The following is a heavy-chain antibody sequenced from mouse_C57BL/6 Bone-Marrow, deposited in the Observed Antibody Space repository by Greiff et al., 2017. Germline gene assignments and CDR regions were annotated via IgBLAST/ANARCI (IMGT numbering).Heavy chain of an antibody. Sequence: VQLQQPGAELVKPGASVKLSCKASGYTFTSYWMHWVKQRPGQGLEWIGMIHPNSGSTNYNEKFKSKATLTVDQSSSTAYMQLSSLTSEDSAVYYCARGGLLRAAYGGQGTLVTVAA. D-gene: IGHD2-3*01. CDR3: ARGGLLRAAY. CDR2: IHPNSGST. V-gene: IGHV1-64*01. CDR1: GYTFTSYW. J-gene: IGHJ3*01.